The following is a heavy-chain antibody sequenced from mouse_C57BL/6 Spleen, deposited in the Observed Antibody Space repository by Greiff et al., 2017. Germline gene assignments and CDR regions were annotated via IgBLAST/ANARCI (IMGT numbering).Heavy chain of an antibody. Sequence: QVTLKESGPGILQPSQSLSLTCSFSGFSLSSFGMGVGWIRQPSGKGLEWPAHIWWDDDKSSNPALKRRLTSSNDTSKNQVFLKSANVDTADTATYNSTRSCLITTVVAKYFDVWGTGTTVTVAS. V-gene: IGHV8-8*01. CDR1: GFSLSSFGMG. J-gene: IGHJ1*03. CDR2: IWWDDDK. D-gene: IGHD1-1*01. CDR3: TRSCLITTVVAKYFDV.